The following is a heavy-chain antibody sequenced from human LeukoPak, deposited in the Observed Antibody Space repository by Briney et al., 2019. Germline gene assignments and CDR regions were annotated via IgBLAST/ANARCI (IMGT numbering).Heavy chain of an antibody. J-gene: IGHJ4*02. Sequence: QPGGSLRLSCAASGFTFNTYAMSWVRQAPGKGLEWVSSMSGSGSTYYADSVKGRFTISRDNSKNTLYLQMNSLRAEDTAVYYCASRQWLGRGVDYWGQGTLVTVSS. CDR2: MSGSGST. CDR3: ASRQWLGRGVDY. V-gene: IGHV3-23*01. D-gene: IGHD6-19*01. CDR1: GFTFNTYA.